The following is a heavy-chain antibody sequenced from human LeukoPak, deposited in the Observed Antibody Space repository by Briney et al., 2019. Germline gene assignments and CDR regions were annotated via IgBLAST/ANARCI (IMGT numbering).Heavy chain of an antibody. CDR3: ARDSRSVGGSYYERRFDP. J-gene: IGHJ5*02. Sequence: GASVKVSCKASGYTFTSYAMHWVRQAPGQRLEWMGWINAGNGNTNYAQKLQGRVTMTTDTSTSTAYMELRSLRSDDTAVYYCARDSRSVGGSYYERRFDPWGQGTLVTVSS. CDR2: INAGNGNT. CDR1: GYTFTSYA. V-gene: IGHV1-3*01. D-gene: IGHD1-26*01.